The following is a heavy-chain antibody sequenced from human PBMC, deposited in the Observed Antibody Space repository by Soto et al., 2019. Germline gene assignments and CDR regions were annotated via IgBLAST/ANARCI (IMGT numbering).Heavy chain of an antibody. CDR3: ARESRKWLAFDL. CDR2: IDPHIGVT. Sequence: QVRLVQSGAEVKKPGASVKVSCKASGYTFSGNYMHWVRQAPGQRLEWMGWIDPHIGVTNYAQKFQDRVIMTRDMSINPAYMELTRLRSDDTAVYYCARESRKWLAFDLWGQGTLVTVSS. J-gene: IGHJ4*02. D-gene: IGHD6-19*01. V-gene: IGHV1-2*02. CDR1: GYTFSGNY.